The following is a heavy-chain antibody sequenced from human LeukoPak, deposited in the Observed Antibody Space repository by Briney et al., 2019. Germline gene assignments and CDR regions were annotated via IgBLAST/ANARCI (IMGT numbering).Heavy chain of an antibody. J-gene: IGHJ4*02. CDR1: GGSISSYY. CDR2: IYYSGST. CDR3: ARAGDIVVSTAHTFDY. Sequence: SETPSLTCTVSGGSISSYYWSWIRQPPGKGLEWTGYIYYSGSTNYNPSLKSRVTISVDTSKNQFSLKLSSVTAADTAVYYCARAGDIVVSTAHTFDYWGQGTLVTVSS. V-gene: IGHV4-59*01. D-gene: IGHD2-2*01.